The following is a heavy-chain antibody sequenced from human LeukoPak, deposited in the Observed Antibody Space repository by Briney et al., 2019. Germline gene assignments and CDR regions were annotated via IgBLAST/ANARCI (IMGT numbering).Heavy chain of an antibody. CDR2: ISSSSSYI. D-gene: IGHD6-13*01. CDR3: ARDNGPIAAADIDY. V-gene: IGHV3-21*01. Sequence: GGSLRLSCAASGFTFSSYSMNWVRQAPGKGLEWVSSISSSSSYIYYADSVKGRFTISRDNAKNSLYLQMNSLRAEDTAVYYCARDNGPIAAADIDYWGQGTLVTVSS. CDR1: GFTFSSYS. J-gene: IGHJ4*02.